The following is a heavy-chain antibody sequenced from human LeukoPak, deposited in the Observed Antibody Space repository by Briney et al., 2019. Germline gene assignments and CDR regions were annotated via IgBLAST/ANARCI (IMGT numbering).Heavy chain of an antibody. CDR3: ARHADSGFGELAFDY. V-gene: IGHV4-34*01. Sequence: ASETLSLTCAVYGGSFSGYYWSWIRQPPGKGLEWIGEINHSGGTNYNPSLKSRVTISVDTSKNQFSLKLTSVTAADTAVYYCARHADSGFGELAFDYWGQGTLVTVSS. CDR1: GGSFSGYY. CDR2: INHSGGT. J-gene: IGHJ4*02. D-gene: IGHD3-10*01.